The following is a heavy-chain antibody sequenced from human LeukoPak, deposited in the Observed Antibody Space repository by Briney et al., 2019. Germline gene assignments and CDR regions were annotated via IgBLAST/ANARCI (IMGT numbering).Heavy chain of an antibody. Sequence: GASVKVSCKASGYTFTGYYMHWVRQAPGQGLEWMGWINPNSGGTNYGQKFQGRVTMTRDTSISTAYIELRRLRSDDTAVYYCARGVGGWGTAMASDYWGQGTLVTVSS. CDR2: INPNSGGT. CDR3: ARGVGGWGTAMASDY. CDR1: GYTFTGYY. V-gene: IGHV1-2*02. J-gene: IGHJ4*02. D-gene: IGHD5-18*01.